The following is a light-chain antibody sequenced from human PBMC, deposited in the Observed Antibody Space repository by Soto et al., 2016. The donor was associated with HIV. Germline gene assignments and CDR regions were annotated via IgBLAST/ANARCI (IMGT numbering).Light chain of an antibody. CDR2: GTS. CDR1: QGISSW. V-gene: IGKV1-12*01. CDR3: QQTYNAPYT. Sequence: DIQMTQSPSSVSASVGDRVTITCRASQGISSWLAWYQQKPGKAPKLLVYGTSILQSGVPSRFSGSRSGTDYSLSISSLQPEDFATYYCQQTYNAPYTFGQGTNLQIK. J-gene: IGKJ2*01.